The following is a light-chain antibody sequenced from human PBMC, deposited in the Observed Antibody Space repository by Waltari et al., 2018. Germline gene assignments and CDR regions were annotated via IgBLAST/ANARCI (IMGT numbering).Light chain of an antibody. CDR3: QQYYITPPT. Sequence: DIVMTQSPDSLAVSLGERAPINCKSSQTVLYSSNNKNYLAWYQQKPGQPPKLLIYWASTRESGVPDRFSGSGSGTDFTLTISSLQAEDVAVYYCQQYYITPPTFGQGTKVEIK. J-gene: IGKJ1*01. CDR2: WAS. V-gene: IGKV4-1*01. CDR1: QTVLYSSNNKNY.